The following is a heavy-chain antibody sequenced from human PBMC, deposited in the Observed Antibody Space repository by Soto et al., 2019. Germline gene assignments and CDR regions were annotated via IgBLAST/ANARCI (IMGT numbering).Heavy chain of an antibody. CDR3: AGDAPEYDYSNPRYYGMDV. D-gene: IGHD4-4*01. J-gene: IGHJ6*02. CDR2: IIPIFGTA. CDR1: GGTFSSYA. V-gene: IGHV1-69*01. Sequence: QVQLVQSGAEVKKPGSSVKVSCKASGGTFSSYAISWVRQAPGQGLEWMGGIIPIFGTANYAQKFQGRVTITADESTSTAYMELSSLRSEDTAVYYCAGDAPEYDYSNPRYYGMDVWGQGTTVTVSS.